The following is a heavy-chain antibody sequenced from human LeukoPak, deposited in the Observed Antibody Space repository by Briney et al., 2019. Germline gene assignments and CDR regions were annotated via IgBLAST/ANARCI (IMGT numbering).Heavy chain of an antibody. J-gene: IGHJ4*02. D-gene: IGHD3-22*01. CDR3: ARLKYYYDTSGPRPYHFDY. CDR2: IYDSGST. V-gene: IGHV4-59*01. Sequence: SETLSLPCTVSGVSISSYYWSWIRQPPGKGLEWVGYIYDSGSTNYNPSLQSRVTISVDTSKNQFSLKLSSVTAADTAMYYCARLKYYYDTSGPRPYHFDYWGQGTLVTVSS. CDR1: GVSISSYY.